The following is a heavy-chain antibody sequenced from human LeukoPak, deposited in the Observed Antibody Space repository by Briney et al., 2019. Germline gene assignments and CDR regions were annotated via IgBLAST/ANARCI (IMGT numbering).Heavy chain of an antibody. V-gene: IGHV3-30-3*01. Sequence: GGSLRLSCAASGFTFSSYAMHWVRQAPGKRLEWVAVISYDGSNKYYADSVKGRFTISRDNSKNTLYLQMNSLRAEDTAVYYCARDLGRYCSGGSCFKSYYYYGMDVWGQGTTVTVSS. CDR1: GFTFSSYA. D-gene: IGHD2-15*01. CDR3: ARDLGRYCSGGSCFKSYYYYGMDV. J-gene: IGHJ6*02. CDR2: ISYDGSNK.